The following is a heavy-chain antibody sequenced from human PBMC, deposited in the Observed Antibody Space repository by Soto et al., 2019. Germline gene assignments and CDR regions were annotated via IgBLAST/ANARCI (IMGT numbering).Heavy chain of an antibody. D-gene: IGHD6-19*01. CDR1: GFTVSSSY. J-gene: IGHJ5*01. Sequence: EVQLVESGGGLVQPGGSLRLSCAASGFTVSSSYISWVRQAPGKRLEWVSTIYSSGSTYYAASVRGRFTISRDDSKNTLDRQMNSLSVGDTAVYYCTRDDSGSGWLSQGSFESWGKGTLVTVSS. CDR2: IYSSGST. CDR3: TRDDSGSGWLSQGSFES. V-gene: IGHV3-66*01.